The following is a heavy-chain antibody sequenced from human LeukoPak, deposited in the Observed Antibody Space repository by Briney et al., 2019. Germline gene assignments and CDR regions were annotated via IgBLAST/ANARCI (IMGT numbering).Heavy chain of an antibody. Sequence: PSETLSLTCTVSGGSISSGSYYWGWIRQPPGKGLEWIGSIYYSGSTYYNPSLKSRVTISVDTSKNQFSLKLSSVTAADTAVYYCARVQGAPLLWFGEPPTDADYWGQGTLVTVSS. V-gene: IGHV4-39*07. D-gene: IGHD3-10*01. CDR2: IYYSGST. CDR3: ARVQGAPLLWFGEPPTDADY. J-gene: IGHJ4*02. CDR1: GGSISSGSYY.